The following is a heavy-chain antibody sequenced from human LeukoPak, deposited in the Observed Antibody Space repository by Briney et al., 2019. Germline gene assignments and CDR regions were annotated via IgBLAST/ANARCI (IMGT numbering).Heavy chain of an antibody. D-gene: IGHD5-18*01. Sequence: GASVKVSCKASGYTFTGYYMHWVRQAPGQGLEWMGWINPNSGGTDYAQKFQGRVTMTRDTYIRTAYMELSRLRSDDTAVYYCAREYSYGFYDYWGQGTLVTVSS. CDR1: GYTFTGYY. J-gene: IGHJ4*02. CDR3: AREYSYGFYDY. CDR2: INPNSGGT. V-gene: IGHV1-2*02.